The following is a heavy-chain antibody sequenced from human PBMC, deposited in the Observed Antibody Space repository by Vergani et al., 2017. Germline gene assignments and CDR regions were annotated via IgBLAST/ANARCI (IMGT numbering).Heavy chain of an antibody. CDR2: ISGSGGST. Sequence: EVQLLEAGGGLVQPGGSLRLSCAASGCTFSSYAMSWVRQAPGKGLEWVSAISGSGGSTYYADSVKGRFTISRDNSKNTLYLQMNSLRAEDTAVYYCAKDLKDCSSTSCYPYNWFDPWGQGTLVTVSS. V-gene: IGHV3-23*01. J-gene: IGHJ5*02. D-gene: IGHD2-2*01. CDR1: GCTFSSYA. CDR3: AKDLKDCSSTSCYPYNWFDP.